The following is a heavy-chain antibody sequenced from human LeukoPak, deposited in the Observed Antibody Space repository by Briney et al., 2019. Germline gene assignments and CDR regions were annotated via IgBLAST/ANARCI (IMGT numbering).Heavy chain of an antibody. CDR2: IKQDGSEK. J-gene: IGHJ5*02. V-gene: IGHV3-7*01. CDR1: GFTFSSYW. Sequence: GGSLRLSCAASGFTFSSYWMSWVRQAPGKRLEWVANIKQDGSEKYYVDSAKGRFTISRDNAKNSLSLQMNSLRAEDTAVYYCAREMAMAVAGISWFDPWGQGTLVTVSS. CDR3: AREMAMAVAGISWFDP. D-gene: IGHD6-19*01.